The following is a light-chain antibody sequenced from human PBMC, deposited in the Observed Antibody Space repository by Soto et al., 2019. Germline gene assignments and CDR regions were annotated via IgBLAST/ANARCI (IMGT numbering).Light chain of an antibody. Sequence: EVVLTQSPGTLSLSPGERATLSCRASQSVRGTLLAWYQQKPGQAPRLLIYDASRRATGIPDRFSGSGSGTDFALTISSLQPQDFAVYYCQLYGTSPGFTFGPGTKVDI. CDR3: QLYGTSPGFT. V-gene: IGKV3-20*01. J-gene: IGKJ3*01. CDR1: QSVRGTL. CDR2: DAS.